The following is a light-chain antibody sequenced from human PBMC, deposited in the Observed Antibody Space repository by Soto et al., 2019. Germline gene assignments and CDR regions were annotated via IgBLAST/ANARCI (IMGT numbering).Light chain of an antibody. CDR2: EVT. CDR3: SSHTSGSTRV. Sequence: QSALTQPASVSGSPGQSIAISCTGTSSDVGGYDYVSWYQQQPDKAPKLMIYEVTQRPSGVSNRFSGSKSGNTASLTISGLQAEDEADYYGSSHTSGSTRVFGTGTKLTVL. J-gene: IGLJ1*01. CDR1: SSDVGGYDY. V-gene: IGLV2-14*01.